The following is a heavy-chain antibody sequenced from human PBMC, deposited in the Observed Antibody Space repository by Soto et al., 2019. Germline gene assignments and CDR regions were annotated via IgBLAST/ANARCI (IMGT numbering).Heavy chain of an antibody. CDR2: IYYSGST. J-gene: IGHJ4*02. V-gene: IGHV4-31*11. Sequence: QVQLQESGPGVVKPSQTLSLTCAVSGASLARGGFYWIWIRQYPGKGLEWIGDIYYSGSTRYNPSLKSRITISVDTSKNQFSLDLSSVTAADTSLYSCATYYDIWTGPMGPLNYWGQGILVTVSS. CDR1: GASLARGGFY. D-gene: IGHD3-9*01. CDR3: ATYYDIWTGPMGPLNY.